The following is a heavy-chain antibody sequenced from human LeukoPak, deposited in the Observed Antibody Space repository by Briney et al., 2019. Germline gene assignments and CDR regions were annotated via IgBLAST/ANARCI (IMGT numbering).Heavy chain of an antibody. D-gene: IGHD6-13*01. Sequence: SGTLSLTCVVSGGSISSGNWWSWVRQPPGKGLEWIGEIYHSGSTNYNPSLKSRVTISVDKSKNQFSLKLGSVTAADTAVYYCARMEGSAGTIDYWGQGTLVTVFS. CDR3: ARMEGSAGTIDY. V-gene: IGHV4-4*02. J-gene: IGHJ4*02. CDR1: GGSISSGNW. CDR2: IYHSGST.